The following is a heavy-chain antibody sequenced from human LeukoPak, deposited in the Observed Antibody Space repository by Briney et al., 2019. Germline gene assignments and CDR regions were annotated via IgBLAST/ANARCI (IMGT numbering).Heavy chain of an antibody. V-gene: IGHV1-69*04. CDR2: IIPIFGIA. CDR3: ARGSIGEYYDSSGSYYFDY. Sequence: SVKVSCKASGGTFSSYAISWVRQAPGQGLEWMGRIIPIFGIANYAQKFQGRVTIIADKSTSTAYMELSSLRSEDTAVYYCARGSIGEYYDSSGSYYFDYWGQGTLVTVSS. CDR1: GGTFSSYA. J-gene: IGHJ4*02. D-gene: IGHD3-22*01.